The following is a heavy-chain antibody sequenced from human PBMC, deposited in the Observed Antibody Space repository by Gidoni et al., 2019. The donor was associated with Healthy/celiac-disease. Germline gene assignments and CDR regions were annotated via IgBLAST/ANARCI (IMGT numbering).Heavy chain of an antibody. CDR1: GFTFSSYA. D-gene: IGHD6-13*01. Sequence: EVQLLESGGGLVQPGGSLRLSCAASGFTFSSYAMSWVRQAPGKGLEWVSAISGSGGSTYYADSVKGRFTISRDNSKNTLYLQMNSLRAEDTAVYYCAKGDIGIAAAGRAFDIWGQGTMVTVSS. V-gene: IGHV3-23*01. CDR3: AKGDIGIAAAGRAFDI. J-gene: IGHJ3*02. CDR2: ISGSGGST.